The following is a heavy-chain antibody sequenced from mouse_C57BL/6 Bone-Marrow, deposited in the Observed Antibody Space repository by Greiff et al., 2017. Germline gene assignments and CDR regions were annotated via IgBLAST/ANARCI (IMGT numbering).Heavy chain of an antibody. J-gene: IGHJ2*01. CDR3: TLYYYYGSSS. D-gene: IGHD1-1*01. V-gene: IGHV6-3*01. Sequence: EVKLVESGGGLVQPGGSMKLSCVASGFTFSNYWMNWVRQSPEKGLEWVAQIRLKSDNYETHYAESVKGRFTISRDDSKSSVYLQMNNLRAEDTGIYYCTLYYYYGSSSWGQGTTLTVSS. CDR2: IRLKSDNYET. CDR1: GFTFSNYW.